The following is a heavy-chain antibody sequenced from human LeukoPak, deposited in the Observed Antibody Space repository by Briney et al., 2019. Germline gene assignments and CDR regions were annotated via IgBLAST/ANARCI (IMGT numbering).Heavy chain of an antibody. CDR1: GFTFSSYS. CDR2: ISSSSSYI. J-gene: IGHJ4*02. Sequence: PGGSLRLSCAASGFTFSSYSMNWVRQAPGKGLEWVSSISSSSSYIYYADSVKGRFTISRDNAKNSLYLQMNSLRAEDTAVYYCAKDRLGYSGYDFNYWGQGTLVTVSS. D-gene: IGHD5-12*01. V-gene: IGHV3-21*04. CDR3: AKDRLGYSGYDFNY.